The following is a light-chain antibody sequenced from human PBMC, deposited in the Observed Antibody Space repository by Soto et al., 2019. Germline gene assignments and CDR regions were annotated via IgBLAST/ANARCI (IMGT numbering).Light chain of an antibody. Sequence: DIQMTQSPSSLSASVGDRVTITCRASESIARHLNWYQQKPGKAPKLLIYAASSFQNGVPSRFRGGGSGTDFTPTISNLQPEDFAAEYCQQSYSTLSITFGQGTRLEIK. V-gene: IGKV1-39*01. J-gene: IGKJ5*01. CDR3: QQSYSTLSIT. CDR1: ESIARH. CDR2: AAS.